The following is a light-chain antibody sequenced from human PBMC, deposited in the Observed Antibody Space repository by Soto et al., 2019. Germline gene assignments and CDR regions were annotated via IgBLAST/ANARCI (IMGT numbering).Light chain of an antibody. CDR3: QQYNSYSKK. Sequence: DIQMSQSASTLSGSVGDRVTITCRASQTISSWLDWYQQKPGKAPKLLIYTASSLESGVPSRFSGSGSGTEFTLTISSLQPDDFATYYCQQYNSYSKKFGQGTKVDIK. J-gene: IGKJ1*01. V-gene: IGKV1-5*03. CDR2: TAS. CDR1: QTISSW.